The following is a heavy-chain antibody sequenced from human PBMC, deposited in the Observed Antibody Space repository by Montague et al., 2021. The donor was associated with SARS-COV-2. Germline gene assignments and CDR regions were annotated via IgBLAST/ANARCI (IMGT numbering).Heavy chain of an antibody. D-gene: IGHD1-26*01. Sequence: PALVKPTQTVTLTCTFSGFSLKTPGMCVSWIRQPPGKALEWLARIDWDGDKDFSTSLKTRLTVSRDTSKNQVVLTMTNMDPGDTATYYCARTSPYSGSYKEFDYWGRGVLVTVSS. CDR3: ARTSPYSGSYKEFDY. CDR1: GFSLKTPGMC. V-gene: IGHV2-70*11. CDR2: IDWDGDK. J-gene: IGHJ4*02.